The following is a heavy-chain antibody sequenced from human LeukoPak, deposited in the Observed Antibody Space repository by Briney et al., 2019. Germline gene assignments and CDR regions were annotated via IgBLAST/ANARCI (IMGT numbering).Heavy chain of an antibody. CDR1: GGSISSSSYY. CDR2: IYYSGST. Sequence: SETLSLTCTASGGSISSSSYYWGWIRQPPGKGLEWIGSIYYSGSTYYNPSLKSRVTISVDTSKNQFSLKLSSVTAADTAVYYCARLYGDFLFDYWGQGTLVTVSS. V-gene: IGHV4-39*01. J-gene: IGHJ4*02. D-gene: IGHD4-17*01. CDR3: ARLYGDFLFDY.